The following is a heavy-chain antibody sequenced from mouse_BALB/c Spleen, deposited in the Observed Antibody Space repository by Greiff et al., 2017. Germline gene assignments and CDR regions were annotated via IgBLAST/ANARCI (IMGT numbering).Heavy chain of an antibody. D-gene: IGHD2-14*01. CDR3: VRYRYDSFAY. CDR2: ISSGSSTI. V-gene: IGHV5-17*02. Sequence: EVQLQESGGGLVQPGGSRKLSCAASGFTFSSFGMHWVRQAPEKGLEWVAYISSGSSTIYYADTVKGRFTISRDNPKNTLFLQMTSLRSEDTAMYYCVRYRYDSFAYWGQGTLVTVSA. CDR1: GFTFSSFG. J-gene: IGHJ3*01.